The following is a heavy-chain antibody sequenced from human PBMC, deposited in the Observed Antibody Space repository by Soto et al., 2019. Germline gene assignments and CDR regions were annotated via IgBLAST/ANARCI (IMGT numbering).Heavy chain of an antibody. CDR3: ATIVGATTEILGSPRDS. V-gene: IGHV4-34*02. D-gene: IGHD1-1*01. Sequence: QVQLQQWGAGLLKPSETLSLTCAVYGGSFSGYFCYWIRQPPGKGLEWIGEINPSGSINYNPCLKGRVTISVDTSKNQFSLSLSSVTAADTAVYYCATIVGATTEILGSPRDSWGQGTLVTVSS. J-gene: IGHJ4*02. CDR1: GGSFSGYF. CDR2: INPSGSI.